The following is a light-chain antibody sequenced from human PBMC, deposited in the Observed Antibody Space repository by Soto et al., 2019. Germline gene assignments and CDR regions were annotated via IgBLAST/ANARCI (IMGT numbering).Light chain of an antibody. CDR1: QSISSY. CDR2: AAS. CDR3: QQSYSTPRT. Sequence: DIQMTQSPSSLSASVGDRVTITCRASQSISSYLNWYQQKPGKAPKLLVYAASSLQSGVPSRFSGSGSGTDFTLTISSLQPEDFATYYCQQSYSTPRTFGQGDQGGYQT. V-gene: IGKV1-39*01. J-gene: IGKJ1*01.